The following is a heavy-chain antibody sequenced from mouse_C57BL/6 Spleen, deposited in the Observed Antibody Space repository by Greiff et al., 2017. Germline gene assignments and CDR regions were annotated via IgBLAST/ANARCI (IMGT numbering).Heavy chain of an antibody. CDR2: ISSGGSYT. V-gene: IGHV5-6*01. CDR3: AGQGVDYAMDY. J-gene: IGHJ4*01. Sequence: EVHLVESGGDLVKPGGSLKLSCAASGFTFSSYGMSWVRQTPDKRLEWVATISSGGSYTYYPDSVKGRFTISRDNAKNTLYLQMSSLKSEDTAMYYCAGQGVDYAMDYWGKGTSVTVSS. CDR1: GFTFSSYG.